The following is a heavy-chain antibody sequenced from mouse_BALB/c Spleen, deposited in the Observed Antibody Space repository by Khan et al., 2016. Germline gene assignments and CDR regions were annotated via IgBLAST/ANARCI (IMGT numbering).Heavy chain of an antibody. Sequence: EVELVESGGGLVQPGGSLKLSCATSGFTFSDYYMYWVRQTPEKRLEWVAYISNGGDNTYYPDTVKGRFTISRDNAKNILYLQMSRLKSEDTAMEYCARRLRNSGSPWYFDVWGAGTTVTVSS. D-gene: IGHD1-1*01. J-gene: IGHJ1*01. CDR3: ARRLRNSGSPWYFDV. CDR2: ISNGGDNT. CDR1: GFTFSDYY. V-gene: IGHV5-12*02.